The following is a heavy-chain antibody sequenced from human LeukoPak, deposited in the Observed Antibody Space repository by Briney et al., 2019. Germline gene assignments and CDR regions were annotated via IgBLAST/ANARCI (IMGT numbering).Heavy chain of an antibody. D-gene: IGHD3-10*01. V-gene: IGHV4-4*07. CDR1: GYSISSGYY. Sequence: SETLSLTCTVSGYSISSGYYWGWIRQPAGKGLEWIGRIYTSGSTNYSPSLKSRVTMSVDTSKNQFSLKLSSVTAADTAVYYCARAVGSGSFQTYYYYMDVWGKGTTVTISS. CDR3: ARAVGSGSFQTYYYYMDV. J-gene: IGHJ6*03. CDR2: IYTSGST.